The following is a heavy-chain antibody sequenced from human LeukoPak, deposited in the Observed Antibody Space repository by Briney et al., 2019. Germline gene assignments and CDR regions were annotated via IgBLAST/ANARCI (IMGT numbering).Heavy chain of an antibody. CDR1: GFTLSTYE. V-gene: IGHV3-48*03. CDR2: ISGSGNTI. CDR3: ARVSVGSGYTAMVIEYYVDY. J-gene: IGHJ4*02. D-gene: IGHD5-18*01. Sequence: GGSLRLSCVASGFTLSTYEMNWVRQAPGKGLEWVSYISGSGNTIYYADSVKGRFTISRDNAKNSLYLQMNSLRAEDTAVYYCARVSVGSGYTAMVIEYYVDYWGQGTLVTVSS.